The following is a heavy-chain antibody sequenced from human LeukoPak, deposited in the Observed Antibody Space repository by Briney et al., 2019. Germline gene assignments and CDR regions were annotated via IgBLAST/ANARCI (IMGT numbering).Heavy chain of an antibody. CDR3: ARDQGYDILTGYQYGMDV. CDR1: GGSISSYY. Sequence: SETLSLSCAASGGSISSYYWSWIRQPPGKGLEWIGYIYYSGSTNYNPSLKSRVTISVDTSKNQISLKLSSVTAADTAVYYCARDQGYDILTGYQYGMDVWGQGTTVTVSS. CDR2: IYYSGST. J-gene: IGHJ6*02. D-gene: IGHD3-9*01. V-gene: IGHV4-59*01.